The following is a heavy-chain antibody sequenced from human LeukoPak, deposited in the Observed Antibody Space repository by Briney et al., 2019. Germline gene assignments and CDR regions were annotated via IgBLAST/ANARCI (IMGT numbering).Heavy chain of an antibody. V-gene: IGHV3-30*04. CDR1: GFTFSSYA. CDR3: ARLELRSYYYYMDV. Sequence: GGSLRLSCAASGFTFSSYAMHWVRQAPGKGLEWVAIISFDGSYKNYADSVKGRFTISRDNSKNTLYLQMNSLRAEDTAVYYCARLELRSYYYYMDVWGKGTTVTVSS. CDR2: ISFDGSYK. D-gene: IGHD1-7*01. J-gene: IGHJ6*03.